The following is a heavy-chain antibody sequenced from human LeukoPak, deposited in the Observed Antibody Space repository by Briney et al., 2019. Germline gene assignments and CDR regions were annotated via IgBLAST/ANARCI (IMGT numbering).Heavy chain of an antibody. CDR3: VRGVGVSRFNYLDS. V-gene: IGHV3-33*01. CDR2: IWYDASNK. CDR1: GFTFSSFG. Sequence: AGGSLRLSCAASGFTFSSFGMHWVRQAPGNGLEGLAVIWYDASNKYYADSVKGRFTISRDNSKNTLYLQMNSLRDDDTAVYYCVRGVGVSRFNYLDSWGQGTLVIVSS. D-gene: IGHD6-13*01. J-gene: IGHJ4*02.